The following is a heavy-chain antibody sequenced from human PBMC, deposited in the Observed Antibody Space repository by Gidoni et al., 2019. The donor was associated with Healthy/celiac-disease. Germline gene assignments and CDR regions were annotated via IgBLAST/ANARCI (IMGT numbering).Heavy chain of an antibody. Sequence: LESGGGLVQPGGSLRLSCAASGSTFSSYAMSWVRQAPGKGLGWVSAISGSGGSTYYADSVKGRFTISRDNAKNTLYLQMNSLRAEDTAVYYCAKVRSVVVADCINWGQGTLVTVSS. CDR2: ISGSGGST. V-gene: IGHV3-23*01. J-gene: IGHJ4*02. CDR3: AKVRSVVVADCIN. CDR1: GSTFSSYA. D-gene: IGHD2-15*01.